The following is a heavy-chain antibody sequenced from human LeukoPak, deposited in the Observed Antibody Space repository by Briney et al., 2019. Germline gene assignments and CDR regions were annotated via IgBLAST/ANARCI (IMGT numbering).Heavy chain of an antibody. CDR1: GYSFTSYW. V-gene: IGHV5-51*01. Sequence: GESLKISCKGSGYSFTSYWIGWVRQMPGKGLEWMGIIYPGDSDTRYSPSFQGQVTISADKSISTAYLQWSSLKASDTAMYYCARHRRWELQNYYYGMDVWGQGTTVTVSS. J-gene: IGHJ6*02. CDR2: IYPGDSDT. D-gene: IGHD1-26*01. CDR3: ARHRRWELQNYYYGMDV.